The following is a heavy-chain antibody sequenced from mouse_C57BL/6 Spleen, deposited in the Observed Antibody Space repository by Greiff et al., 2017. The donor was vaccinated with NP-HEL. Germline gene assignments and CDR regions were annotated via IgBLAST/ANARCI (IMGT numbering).Heavy chain of an antibody. CDR3: APIYYDYDGYAMDY. V-gene: IGHV1-80*01. CDR1: GYAFSSYW. D-gene: IGHD2-4*01. CDR2: IYPGDGDT. J-gene: IGHJ4*01. Sequence: QVQLKESGAELVKPGASVKISCKASGYAFSSYWMNWVKQRPGKGLEWIGQIYPGDGDTNYNGKFKGKATLTADKSSSTAYMQLSSLTSEDSAVYFCAPIYYDYDGYAMDYWGQGASVTVSS.